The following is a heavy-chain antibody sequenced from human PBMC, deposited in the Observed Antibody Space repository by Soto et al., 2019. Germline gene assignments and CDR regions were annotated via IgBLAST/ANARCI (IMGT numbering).Heavy chain of an antibody. D-gene: IGHD3-22*01. CDR1: GYSFTIYW. J-gene: IGHJ4*02. V-gene: IGHV5-51*01. CDR3: ARHYYYDSSGYYSDY. Sequence: GESLKISCKCSGYSFTIYWIGWVRQMPGKGLEWMGIIYPGDSDTRYSPSFQGQVTISADKSISTAYLQWSSLKASDTAMYYCARHYYYDSSGYYSDYWGQGTLVTVSS. CDR2: IYPGDSDT.